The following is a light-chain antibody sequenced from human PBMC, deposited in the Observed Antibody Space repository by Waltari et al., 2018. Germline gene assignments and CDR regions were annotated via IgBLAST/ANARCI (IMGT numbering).Light chain of an antibody. Sequence: QSVLTQPPSASGTPGQRVTISCSGSCSNIGSNTVNWYQPLPGTAPKLLIASNNQRPSGVPDRFSGSKSGTSASLAISGLQSEDEADYYCAAWDDSLNGPVFGGGTKLTVL. CDR3: AAWDDSLNGPV. CDR1: CSNIGSNT. V-gene: IGLV1-44*01. CDR2: SNN. J-gene: IGLJ2*01.